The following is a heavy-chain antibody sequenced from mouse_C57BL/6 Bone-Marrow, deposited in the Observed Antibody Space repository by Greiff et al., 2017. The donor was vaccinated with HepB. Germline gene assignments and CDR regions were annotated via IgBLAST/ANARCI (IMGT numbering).Heavy chain of an antibody. CDR2: ISYDGSN. CDR1: GYSITSGYY. Sequence: DVKLEESGPGLVKPSQSLSLTCSVTGYSITSGYYWNWIRQFPGNKLEWMGYISYDGSNNYNPSLKNRISITRDTSKNQFFLKLNSVTTEDTATYYCARITTVVAPFYPMDYWGQGTSVTVSS. CDR3: ARITTVVAPFYPMDY. J-gene: IGHJ4*01. V-gene: IGHV3-6*01. D-gene: IGHD1-1*01.